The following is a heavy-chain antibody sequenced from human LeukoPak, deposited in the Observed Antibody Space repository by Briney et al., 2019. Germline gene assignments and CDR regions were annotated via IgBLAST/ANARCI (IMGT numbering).Heavy chain of an antibody. D-gene: IGHD2-21*02. Sequence: ASVKVSCKASGGTFSSYTISWVRQAPGQGLEWMGRIIPILGIANYAQKFQGRVTITADKSTSTAYMELSSLRSEDTAVYYCARDLLGVVVTAHNWFDPWGQGTLVTVSS. J-gene: IGHJ5*02. CDR1: GGTFSSYT. CDR3: ARDLLGVVVTAHNWFDP. CDR2: IIPILGIA. V-gene: IGHV1-69*04.